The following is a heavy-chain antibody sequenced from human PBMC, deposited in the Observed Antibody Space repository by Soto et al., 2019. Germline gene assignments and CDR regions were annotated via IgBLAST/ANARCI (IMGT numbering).Heavy chain of an antibody. D-gene: IGHD2-8*01. V-gene: IGHV3-23*01. J-gene: IGHJ6*02. CDR1: GFNFGSYG. Sequence: QLGGSLRLSCSASGFNFGSYGMSWVRQAPGKGLEWVSGLTASGLNTYYTDSVKGRFTISRDNSRNTVYLQMSGLRVEDTAVFHCAKGLGNAKEVWGQGTTVTVSS. CDR3: AKGLGNAKEV. CDR2: LTASGLNT.